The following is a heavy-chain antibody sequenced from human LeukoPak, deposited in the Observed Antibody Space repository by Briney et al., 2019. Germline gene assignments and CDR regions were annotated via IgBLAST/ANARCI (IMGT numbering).Heavy chain of an antibody. CDR1: GFTFSDYY. CDR2: ISSSGSTI. Sequence: PGGSLRLSCAASGFTFSDYYMSWIRQAPGKGLEWVSYISSSGSTIYYADSAKGRFTISRDNAKNSLYLQMNSLRAEDTAVYHCARGSGWYSVYYFDYWGQGTLVTVSS. CDR3: ARGSGWYSVYYFDY. V-gene: IGHV3-11*01. J-gene: IGHJ4*02. D-gene: IGHD6-19*01.